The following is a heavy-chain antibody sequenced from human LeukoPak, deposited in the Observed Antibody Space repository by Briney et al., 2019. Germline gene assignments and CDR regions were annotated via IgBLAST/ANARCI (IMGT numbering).Heavy chain of an antibody. D-gene: IGHD3-10*01. CDR1: GGSFSGYY. CDR2: INQSGST. CDR3: AINDGSGSNDKSDY. J-gene: IGHJ4*02. Sequence: SEPLSLTCAVYGGSFSGYYWIWLRQPPGKGLEWIGEINQSGSTNYNPSLKSRVTISIDTSKNQFSLKLNSVTAADTALYYCAINDGSGSNDKSDYWGQGTLVTVS. V-gene: IGHV4-34*01.